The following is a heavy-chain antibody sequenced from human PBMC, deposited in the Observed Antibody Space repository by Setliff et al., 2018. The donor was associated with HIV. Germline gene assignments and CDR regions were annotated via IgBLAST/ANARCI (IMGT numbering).Heavy chain of an antibody. V-gene: IGHV4-34*01. CDR2: TNPSGST. CDR1: VGSFSGHY. J-gene: IGHJ4*02. D-gene: IGHD6-19*01. CDR3: ASHIAVGPLGYFDY. Sequence: PSETLSLTCAVYVGSFSGHYWIWIRQPPGKGLEWIGETNPSGSTKYNPSLKSRVTISVDRSKNQFSLKLTSVTAADTAVYYCASHIAVGPLGYFDYWGQGTPVTVSS.